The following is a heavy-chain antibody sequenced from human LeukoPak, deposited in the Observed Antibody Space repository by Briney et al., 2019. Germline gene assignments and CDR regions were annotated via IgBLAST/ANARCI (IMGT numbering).Heavy chain of an antibody. Sequence: PSETLSLTCAVYGGSFSGYYWSWIRQPPGKGLEWIGEINHSGSTNYNPSLKSRVTISVDTSKNQFSLKLSSVTAADTAVYYCARAQLRWFDPWGQGTLVTVSS. V-gene: IGHV4-34*01. CDR3: ARAQLRWFDP. J-gene: IGHJ5*02. CDR2: INHSGST. D-gene: IGHD2-2*01. CDR1: GGSFSGYY.